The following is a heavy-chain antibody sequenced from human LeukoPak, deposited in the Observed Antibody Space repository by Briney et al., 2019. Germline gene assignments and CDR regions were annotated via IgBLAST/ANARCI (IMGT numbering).Heavy chain of an antibody. CDR1: GGTFSSYA. V-gene: IGHV1-2*02. CDR3: ARGPRITIFGVVMANDAFDI. D-gene: IGHD3-3*01. Sequence: ASVKVSCKASGGTFSSYATSWVRQAPGQGLEWMGWINPKSGGTVYAQKFQGRVTMTRDTSSSTAYMELSRLRFDDTVVYYCARGPRITIFGVVMANDAFDIWGQGTMVTVSS. J-gene: IGHJ3*02. CDR2: INPKSGGT.